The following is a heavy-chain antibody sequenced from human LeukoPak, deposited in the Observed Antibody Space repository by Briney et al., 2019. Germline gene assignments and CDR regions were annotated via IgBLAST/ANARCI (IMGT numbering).Heavy chain of an antibody. CDR3: VRGFRL. V-gene: IGHV3-7*01. J-gene: IGHJ4*02. CDR1: GFTFSTYW. CDR2: IKQDGSHK. D-gene: IGHD3-10*01. Sequence: GGSLRLSCAASGFTFSTYWMYWVRQAPGKGLEWVANIKQDGSHKYYVDFVKGRFTISRDNAKNSLYLQMNSLRVEDTAVYYCVRGFRLWGQGTLVTVSS.